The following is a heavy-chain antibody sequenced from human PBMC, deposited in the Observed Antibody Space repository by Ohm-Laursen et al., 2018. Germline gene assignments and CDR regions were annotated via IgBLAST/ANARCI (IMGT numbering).Heavy chain of an antibody. CDR2: INHSGST. CDR3: ARGRYGI. V-gene: IGHV4-34*01. D-gene: IGHD5-18*01. CDR1: GGSFSGYY. J-gene: IGHJ3*02. Sequence: GTLSLTCVVYGGSFSGYYWSWIRQPPGKGLEWIGEINHSGSTNYNPSLKSRVTISVDTSKNQFSLKLSSVTAADTAVYYCARGRYGIWGQGTMVTVSS.